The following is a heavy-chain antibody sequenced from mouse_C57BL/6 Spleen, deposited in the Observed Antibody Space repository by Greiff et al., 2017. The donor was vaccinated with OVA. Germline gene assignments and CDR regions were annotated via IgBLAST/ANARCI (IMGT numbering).Heavy chain of an antibody. Sequence: EVQLVESGGGLVQPKGSLKLSCAASGFTFNTYAMHWVRQAPGKGLEWVARIRSKSSNYATYYADSVKDRFTISRDDSQSMLYLQMNNLKTEDTAMYDCVWVSYGYGNYAMDYWGQGTSVTVSS. V-gene: IGHV10-3*01. CDR1: GFTFNTYA. CDR2: IRSKSSNYAT. D-gene: IGHD2-2*01. CDR3: VWVSYGYGNYAMDY. J-gene: IGHJ4*01.